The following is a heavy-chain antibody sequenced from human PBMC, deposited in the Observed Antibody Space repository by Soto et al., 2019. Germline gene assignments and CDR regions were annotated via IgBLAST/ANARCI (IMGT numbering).Heavy chain of an antibody. CDR3: ARGLYSSGWYPGVEYYFDY. CDR2: IYYSGST. Sequence: ASETLSLTCTVSGGSFSSGSYYWSWIRRPPGKGLEWGGYIYYSGSTNYNPSLKSRVTISVDTSKNQFSLKLSSVTAADTAVYYCARGLYSSGWYPGVEYYFDYWGQGTLVTVSS. CDR1: GGSFSSGSYY. V-gene: IGHV4-61*01. D-gene: IGHD6-19*01. J-gene: IGHJ4*02.